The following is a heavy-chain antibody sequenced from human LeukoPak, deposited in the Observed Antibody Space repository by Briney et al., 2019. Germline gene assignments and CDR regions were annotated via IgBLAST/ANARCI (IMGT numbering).Heavy chain of an antibody. CDR2: ISFDGSDK. Sequence: GGSLRLSCAASGFTFSNYAMHWVRQAPGKGLEWVAFISFDGSDKYYADSVKGRFTISRDNSKNTLYLQMNSLRAEDTAVYYCARDQPGTYTLSSTWGQGTLVTVSS. D-gene: IGHD6-19*01. CDR3: ARDQPGTYTLSST. V-gene: IGHV3-30-3*01. CDR1: GFTFSNYA. J-gene: IGHJ5*02.